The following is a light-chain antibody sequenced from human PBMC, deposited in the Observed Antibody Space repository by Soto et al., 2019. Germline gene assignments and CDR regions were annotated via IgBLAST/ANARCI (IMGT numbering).Light chain of an antibody. J-gene: IGLJ1*01. CDR3: ETWDSNTHGV. Sequence: QSVLTQSSSASASLGSSVKLTCTLSSGHSSYIIAWHQQQPGKAPRYLMKLEGSGSYNKGSGVPDRFSGSSSGADRYLTISNLQSEDEADYYWETWDSNTHGVFGTGTKVTVL. V-gene: IGLV4-60*03. CDR2: LEGSGSY. CDR1: SGHSSYI.